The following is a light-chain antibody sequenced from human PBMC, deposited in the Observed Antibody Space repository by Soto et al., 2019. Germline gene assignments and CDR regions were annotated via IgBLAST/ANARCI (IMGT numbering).Light chain of an antibody. CDR1: QSVSNNY. J-gene: IGKJ1*01. CDR2: GAS. Sequence: EIVFTQSPATLSLSPGERATLSCRASQSVSNNYLAWYQQKPGQAPRLLIYGASSRATGIPDRFSGSGSGTDFTLTISRLEPEDSAVYYCQQYGSSPTFGQGTKVDIK. V-gene: IGKV3-20*01. CDR3: QQYGSSPT.